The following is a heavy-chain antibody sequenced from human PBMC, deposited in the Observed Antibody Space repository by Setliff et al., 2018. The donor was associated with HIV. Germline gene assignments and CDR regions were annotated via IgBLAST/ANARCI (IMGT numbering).Heavy chain of an antibody. CDR1: GGTFSLYA. CDR3: ARDLIRITPHGDLPF. J-gene: IGHJ4*02. V-gene: IGHV1-69*05. CDR2: IIPIFNTA. D-gene: IGHD2-15*01. Sequence: SVKVSCKASGGTFSLYAINWVRQAPGQGLEWMGGIIPIFNTANYAQKFQGRVTMTRDTSSTTAYMELSTLRSDDTALYYCARDLIRITPHGDLPFWGQGTLVTVSS.